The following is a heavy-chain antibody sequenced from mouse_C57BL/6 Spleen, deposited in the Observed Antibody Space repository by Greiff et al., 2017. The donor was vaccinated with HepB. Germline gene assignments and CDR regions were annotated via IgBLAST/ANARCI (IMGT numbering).Heavy chain of an antibody. Sequence: VQLQHSGAELVKPGASVKISCKASGYAFSSYWMNWVKQRPGKGLEWIGQIYPGDGDTNYNGKFKGKATLTADKSASTAYRQLSSLTSEDSAVYFCAREGDYGAWFAYWGQVTLVTVSA. CDR2: IYPGDGDT. D-gene: IGHD2-4*01. CDR1: GYAFSSYW. CDR3: AREGDYGAWFAY. V-gene: IGHV1-80*01. J-gene: IGHJ3*01.